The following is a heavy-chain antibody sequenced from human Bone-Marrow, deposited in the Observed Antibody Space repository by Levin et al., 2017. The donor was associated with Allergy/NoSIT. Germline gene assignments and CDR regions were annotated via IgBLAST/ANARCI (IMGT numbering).Heavy chain of an antibody. D-gene: IGHD3-10*01. J-gene: IGHJ3*01. CDR2: IYYSGST. CDR3: ARDPPERVSGTTMLFPGARPVS. CDR1: GGSISSGDYY. Sequence: SETLSLTCTVSGGSISSGDYYWSWIRQPPGKGLEWIGYIYYSGSTYYNPSLKSRVTISVDTSKNQFSLKLSSVTAADTAVYYCARDPPERVSGTTMLFPGARPVSWGQGTMVTVSS. V-gene: IGHV4-30-4*01.